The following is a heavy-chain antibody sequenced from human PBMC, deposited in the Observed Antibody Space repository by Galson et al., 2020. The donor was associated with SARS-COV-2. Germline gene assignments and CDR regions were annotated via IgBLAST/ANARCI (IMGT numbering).Heavy chain of an antibody. CDR1: GFSLSTSGMC. CDR2: IDWDDDK. J-gene: IGHJ6*02. V-gene: IGHV2-70*19. Sequence: SGPTLLKPTQTLTLTCTFSGFSLSTSGMCVSWLRQPPRKALEWLALIDWDDDKHYSTSLQTRLTISKDTSKNQVVLTMTNMDPVDTATDYCERRRYDILTEYHSGMDVWGQGSTCTVSS. CDR3: ERRRYDILTEYHSGMDV. D-gene: IGHD3-9*01.